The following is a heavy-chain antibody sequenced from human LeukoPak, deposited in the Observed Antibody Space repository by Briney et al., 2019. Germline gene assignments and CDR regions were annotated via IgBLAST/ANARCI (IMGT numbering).Heavy chain of an antibody. V-gene: IGHV3-33*06. CDR1: GFTFSSYG. D-gene: IGHD5-12*01. Sequence: GGSLRLSCAASGFTFSSYGMHWVRQAPGKGLEWVAVIWYDGSNKYHADSVKGRFTISRDNSKNTLYLQMNSLRAEDTAVYYCAKGGYSGYDWGPFDYWGQGTLVTVSS. J-gene: IGHJ4*02. CDR3: AKGGYSGYDWGPFDY. CDR2: IWYDGSNK.